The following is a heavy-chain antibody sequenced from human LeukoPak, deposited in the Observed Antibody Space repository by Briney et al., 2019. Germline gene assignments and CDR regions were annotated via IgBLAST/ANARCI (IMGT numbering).Heavy chain of an antibody. CDR3: ARSHYDYIWGSYRYIGFDY. D-gene: IGHD3-16*02. Sequence: PGGSLRLSCAASGFTFSSYGMHWVRQAPGKGLEWVANISQDVDSVKGRFTISRDNAKNSVYLQMNSLRAEDTAVYYCARSHYDYIWGSYRYIGFDYWGQGTLVTVSS. V-gene: IGHV3-7*01. CDR1: GFTFSSYG. J-gene: IGHJ4*02. CDR2: ISQDV.